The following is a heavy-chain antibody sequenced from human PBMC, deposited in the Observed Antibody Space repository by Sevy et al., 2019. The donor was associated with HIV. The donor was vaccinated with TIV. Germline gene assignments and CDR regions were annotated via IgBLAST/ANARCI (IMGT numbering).Heavy chain of an antibody. V-gene: IGHV4-39*01. J-gene: IGHJ4*02. CDR3: ARLRSSGWYDY. CDR2: IYYSGST. Sequence: SETLSLTCTVSAGSISSSSYYWGWIRQPPGKGLEWIGSIYYSGSTYYNPSLKSRVTISVDTSKNQFSLKLSSVTAADTAVYYCARLRSSGWYDYWGQGTLVTVSS. CDR1: AGSISSSSYY. D-gene: IGHD6-19*01.